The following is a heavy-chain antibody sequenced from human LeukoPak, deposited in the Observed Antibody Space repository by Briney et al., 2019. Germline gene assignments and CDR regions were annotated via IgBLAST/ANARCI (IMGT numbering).Heavy chain of an antibody. Sequence: GGSLRLSCAASGFTFSSYSMNWVRQAPGKGLEWVSFISSSSSYIYYADSVKGRFTISRDNAKNSLYLQMNSLRDEDTAVYYCARDQEGIAAAGTDYYYYGMDVWGQGTTVTVSS. CDR2: ISSSSSYI. CDR1: GFTFSSYS. J-gene: IGHJ6*02. D-gene: IGHD6-13*01. V-gene: IGHV3-21*01. CDR3: ARDQEGIAAAGTDYYYYGMDV.